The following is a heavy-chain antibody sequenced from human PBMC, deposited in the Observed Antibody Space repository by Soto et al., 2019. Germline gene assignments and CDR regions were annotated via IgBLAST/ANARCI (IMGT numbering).Heavy chain of an antibody. CDR3: TRGPQSGAEYYYSYGMDV. CDR2: MNPKSGNT. CDR1: GYTFTTYD. J-gene: IGHJ6*02. Sequence: QVQLVQSGAEVKKTGASVKVSCKAAGYTFTTYDSNWVRQANRQGLEWLGWMNPKSGNTGFAQKFKGRVTMIRNTSTDTAYMALSTLRPEDTAVYYGTRGPQSGAEYYYSYGMDVWGQGTMVTVSS. V-gene: IGHV1-8*01.